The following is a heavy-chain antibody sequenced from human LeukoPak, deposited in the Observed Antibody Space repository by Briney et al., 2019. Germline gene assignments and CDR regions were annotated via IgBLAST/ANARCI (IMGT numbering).Heavy chain of an antibody. D-gene: IGHD3-16*01. CDR1: GFTFSDYY. V-gene: IGHV3-11*01. CDR3: TRDLMMGVGYYYYYGMDV. Sequence: PGGSLRLSCAASGFTFSDYYMSWIRQAPGKGLEWVSYISSSGGTIYYADSVKGRFTISRDNAKNSLYLQMNSLRAEDTAVYYCTRDLMMGVGYYYYYGMDVWGQGTTVTVSS. J-gene: IGHJ6*02. CDR2: ISSSGGTI.